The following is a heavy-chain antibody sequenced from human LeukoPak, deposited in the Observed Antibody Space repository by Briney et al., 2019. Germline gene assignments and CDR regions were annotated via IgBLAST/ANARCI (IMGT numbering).Heavy chain of an antibody. Sequence: GGSLRLSFAASGFTFSSYGMHWVRQAPGKGLEWVAVIWYDGSNKYYADSVKGRFTISRDNSKNTLYLQMNSLRAEDTAVYYCARDRGYGSGSYPYGDYWGQGTLVTVSS. V-gene: IGHV3-33*01. CDR1: GFTFSSYG. CDR3: ARDRGYGSGSYPYGDY. CDR2: IWYDGSNK. D-gene: IGHD3-10*01. J-gene: IGHJ4*02.